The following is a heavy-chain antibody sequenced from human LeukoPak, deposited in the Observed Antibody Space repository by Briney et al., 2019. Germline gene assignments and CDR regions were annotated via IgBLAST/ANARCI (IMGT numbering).Heavy chain of an antibody. D-gene: IGHD3-22*01. J-gene: IGHJ4*02. V-gene: IGHV3-30*18. CDR1: GFTFSNYG. CDR2: ISYDGNNQ. Sequence: PGRSLRLSCAASGFTFSNYGVHWVRQAPGKGLEWVAFISYDGNNQYYADSVKGLFTISRDNSKNTLYLQTNSLRPEDTAVYYCAKTVNFYDSRRLDYWGQGALVTVSS. CDR3: AKTVNFYDSRRLDY.